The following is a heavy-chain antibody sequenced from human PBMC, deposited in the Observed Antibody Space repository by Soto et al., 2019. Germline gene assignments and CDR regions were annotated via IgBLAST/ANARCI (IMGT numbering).Heavy chain of an antibody. CDR3: ASSYGSGYRAFDY. Sequence: QVQLVQSGAEVKRPGSSVKVSCKASGDTFNFYSINWVRQAPRLGLEWMGRVNPIVSMSNYAQKFQGRVTMTADKSTSTAYRELSSLRSEDTAIYYCASSYGSGYRAFDYWGQGALVTVSS. V-gene: IGHV1-69*02. J-gene: IGHJ4*02. CDR1: GDTFNFYS. D-gene: IGHD3-10*01. CDR2: VNPIVSMS.